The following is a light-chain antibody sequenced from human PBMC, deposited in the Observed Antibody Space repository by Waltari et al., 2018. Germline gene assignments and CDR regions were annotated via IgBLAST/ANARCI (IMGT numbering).Light chain of an antibody. V-gene: IGKV3-20*01. J-gene: IGKJ1*01. Sequence: EIVLTQSPGTLSLSPGERATLSCRASQSVAKYLAWYHQEPGQAPRLLNYHTSNRANGIPDRFSGRGSGTGFSLTIRRLDPEDFAVYYCQKYDSLPATFGQGTKVEIK. CDR3: QKYDSLPAT. CDR1: QSVAKY. CDR2: HTS.